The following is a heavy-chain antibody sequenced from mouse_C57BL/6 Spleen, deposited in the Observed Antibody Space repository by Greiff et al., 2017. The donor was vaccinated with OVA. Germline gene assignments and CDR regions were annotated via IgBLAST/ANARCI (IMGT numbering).Heavy chain of an antibody. CDR2: IDPENGDT. CDR1: GFNIKDDY. D-gene: IGHD3-2*02. CDR3: TTDSSGSSAWFAY. J-gene: IGHJ3*01. V-gene: IGHV14-4*01. Sequence: VQLQQSGAELVRPGASVKLSCTASGFNIKDDYMHWVKQRPEQGLEWIGWIDPENGDTEYASKFQGKATITADTSSNTAYLQLSSLTSEDTAVYYCTTDSSGSSAWFAYWGQGTLVTVSA.